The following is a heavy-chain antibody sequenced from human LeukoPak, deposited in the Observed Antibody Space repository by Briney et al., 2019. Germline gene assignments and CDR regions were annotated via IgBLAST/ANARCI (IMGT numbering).Heavy chain of an antibody. J-gene: IGHJ4*02. CDR2: IYYSGST. Sequence: PSETLSLTCTVSGGSISSYYWSWIRQPPGKGLEWIGYIYYSGSTNYNPSLKSRVTISVDTSKNQFSLKLSSVTAADSAMYYCARESSSSPDYWGQGTLVTASS. CDR1: GGSISSYY. CDR3: ARESSSSPDY. D-gene: IGHD6-6*01. V-gene: IGHV4-59*12.